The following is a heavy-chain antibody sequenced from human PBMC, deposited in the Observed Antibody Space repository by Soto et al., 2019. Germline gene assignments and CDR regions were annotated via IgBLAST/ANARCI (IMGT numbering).Heavy chain of an antibody. J-gene: IGHJ5*02. D-gene: IGHD1-26*01. V-gene: IGHV2-5*02. CDR2: IYWDGDV. CDR1: GFSLTANVVG. CDR3: EHGALSKVAQFDT. Sequence: SGPTLVNPTQTLTLTCTFSGFSLTANVVGVAWFRQPPGKSLEWLALIYWDGDVRYSPSLRSRITITEDTSKDQVFLTVTNLATVETGISVGEHGALSKVAQFDTWGKGMLVTVTS.